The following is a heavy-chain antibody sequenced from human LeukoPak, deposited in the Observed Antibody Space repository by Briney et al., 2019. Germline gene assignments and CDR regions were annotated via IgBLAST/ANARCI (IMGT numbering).Heavy chain of an antibody. Sequence: GRSLRLPCAASGFSFSSYGMHWVRQAPGKGLEWVAVIWYDGSNKYYADSVKGRFTISRDNSKNTLYLQMNSLRAEDTAVYYCARVTHYYDSSGSPTDYWGQGTLVTVSS. CDR3: ARVTHYYDSSGSPTDY. J-gene: IGHJ4*02. CDR1: GFSFSSYG. V-gene: IGHV3-33*08. D-gene: IGHD3-22*01. CDR2: IWYDGSNK.